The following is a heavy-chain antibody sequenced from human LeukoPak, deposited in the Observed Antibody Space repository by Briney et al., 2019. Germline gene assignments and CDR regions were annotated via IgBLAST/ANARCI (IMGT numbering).Heavy chain of an antibody. D-gene: IGHD5-12*01. CDR2: INAGNGNT. Sequence: GASVKVSCKVSGYTFSSYGISWVRQAPGQRLEWMGWINAGNGNTKYSQKFQGRVTITRDTSASTAYMELSSLRSEDTAVYYCARDHNIVAPFDYWGQGTLVTVSS. CDR3: ARDHNIVAPFDY. J-gene: IGHJ4*02. CDR1: GYTFSSYG. V-gene: IGHV1-3*01.